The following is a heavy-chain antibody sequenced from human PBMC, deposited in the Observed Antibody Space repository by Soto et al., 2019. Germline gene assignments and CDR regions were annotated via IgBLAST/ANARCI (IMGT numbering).Heavy chain of an antibody. J-gene: IGHJ4*02. D-gene: IGHD1-26*01. CDR1: GASISSNH. CDR2: MYDSVTT. Sequence: QVQLQESGPRLVKPSETLSLTCSVSGASISSNHWTWIRQPPGKGLEWIGCMYDSVTTRYDSFFKGRVTISIDTSKNLFSLHLSSVTPAHPAVYCCATYDMGGAGRGRCGQGTLVTVSS. V-gene: IGHV4-59*01. CDR3: ATYDMGGAGRGR.